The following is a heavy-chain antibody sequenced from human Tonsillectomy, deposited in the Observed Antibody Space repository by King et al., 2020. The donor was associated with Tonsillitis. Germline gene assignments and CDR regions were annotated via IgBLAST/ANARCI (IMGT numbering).Heavy chain of an antibody. CDR2: INLGGDTT. CDR1: GFTFSVYA. J-gene: IGHJ2*01. CDR3: ASNWGHINGLDV. Sequence: VQLVESGGGLAQPGGSLRLSCAASGFTFSVYAMTWVRQAPGKGLEWVSFINLGGDTTSYADTVKGRFTISRDNSKNTLYLQMNSLRAEDTAVYYCASNWGHINGLDVWGRGTLVTVSS. D-gene: IGHD7-27*01. V-gene: IGHV3-23*04.